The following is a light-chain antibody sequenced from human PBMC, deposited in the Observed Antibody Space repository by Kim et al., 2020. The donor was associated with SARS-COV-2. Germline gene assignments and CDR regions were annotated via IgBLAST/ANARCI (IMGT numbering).Light chain of an antibody. CDR1: SLRSYY. Sequence: ALGQKVRITCQGDSLRSYYASWYQQKPGQAPVLVIYGKNNRPSGIPDRFSGSSSGNTASLTITGAQAEDEADYYCNSRDSSGNQRVFGGGTQLTVL. V-gene: IGLV3-19*01. J-gene: IGLJ3*02. CDR3: NSRDSSGNQRV. CDR2: GKN.